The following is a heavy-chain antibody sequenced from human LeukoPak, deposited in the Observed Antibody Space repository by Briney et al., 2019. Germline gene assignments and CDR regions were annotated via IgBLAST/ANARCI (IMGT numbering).Heavy chain of an antibody. J-gene: IGHJ3*02. CDR1: GGSISIYY. D-gene: IGHD3-3*01. CDR2: INHSGST. V-gene: IGHV4-34*01. CDR3: ARVPGITIFGVVTVRGAFDI. Sequence: SETLSLTCTVSGGSISIYYWSWIRQPPGKGLEWIGEINHSGSTNYNPSLKSRVTISVDTSKNQFSLKLSSVTAADTAVYYCARVPGITIFGVVTVRGAFDIWGQGTMVTVSS.